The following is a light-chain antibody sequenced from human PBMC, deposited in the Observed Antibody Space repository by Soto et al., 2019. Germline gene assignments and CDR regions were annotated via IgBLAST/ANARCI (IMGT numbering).Light chain of an antibody. V-gene: IGKV1-6*01. J-gene: IGKJ1*01. CDR2: GAS. Sequence: PVAQSPFFLSPSLGARVTLPCRASQGISNELGWYQQRPGKAPKVLIYGASNLQSGVPSRFSGSASGTDFTLTISSLQPEDFATYYCLQDYTYPWTFGQGTKVDIK. CDR1: QGISNE. CDR3: LQDYTYPWT.